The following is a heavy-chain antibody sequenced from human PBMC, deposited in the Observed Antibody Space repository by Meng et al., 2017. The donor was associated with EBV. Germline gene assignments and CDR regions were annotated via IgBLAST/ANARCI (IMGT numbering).Heavy chain of an antibody. V-gene: IGHV3-15*01. CDR1: GFTFGNAW. Sequence: VQLVGSGGGLVKPGVSLRLSCAAPGFTFGNAWMGWVRQAPGKGLEWVGLIKSKTDGGTTDYAAPVKGRFTISRDDSKNTLYLQMNSLKTEDTAVYYCTTDEGAIQEDYWGQGTLVTVSS. CDR2: IKSKTDGGTT. D-gene: IGHD1-26*01. CDR3: TTDEGAIQEDY. J-gene: IGHJ4*02.